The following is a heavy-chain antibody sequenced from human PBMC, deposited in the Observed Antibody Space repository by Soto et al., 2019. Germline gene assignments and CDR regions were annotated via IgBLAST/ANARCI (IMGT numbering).Heavy chain of an antibody. D-gene: IGHD2-15*01. CDR1: GYTLTSYA. J-gene: IGHJ1*01. Sequence: ASVKVSCKASGYTLTSYAMYWVRQAPGQRLEWMGWINGGNGNTKYSQKFQGRVTITRDTSASTAYMELSSLGSEDTAVYYCAILCSVVVAPRLHSYCGQGSLVPGSS. CDR2: INGGNGNT. V-gene: IGHV1-3*01. CDR3: AILCSVVVAPRLHSY.